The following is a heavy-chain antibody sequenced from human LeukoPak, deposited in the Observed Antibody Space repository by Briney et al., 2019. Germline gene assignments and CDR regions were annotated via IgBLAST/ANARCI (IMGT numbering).Heavy chain of an antibody. D-gene: IGHD6-13*01. Sequence: PGGSLRLSCAASGFTFSDYYMSWIRQAPGKGLEWVSYISTSGSTTYCADSVKGRFTISRDNAKNSLYLQMNSLRAEDTAVYYCARVGSLAAAGTPDYWGQGTLVTVSS. CDR2: ISTSGSTT. V-gene: IGHV3-11*01. CDR1: GFTFSDYY. J-gene: IGHJ4*02. CDR3: ARVGSLAAAGTPDY.